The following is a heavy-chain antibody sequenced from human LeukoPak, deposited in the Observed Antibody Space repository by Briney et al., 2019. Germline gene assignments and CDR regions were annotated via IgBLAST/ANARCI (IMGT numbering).Heavy chain of an antibody. J-gene: IGHJ6*02. CDR3: AREKVVLAATHYYGMDV. D-gene: IGHD2-15*01. CDR2: TYYRSKWYN. V-gene: IGHV6-1*01. CDR1: GDRVSTNNAA. Sequence: SQTLSLTCAISGDRVSTNNAAWSWIRQSLSRGLEWLGRTYYRSKWYNYYAGSVKSRIIFNPDTSKNQFSLHLNSVTPEDTAVYYCAREKVVLAATHYYGMDVWGQGTTVTVSS.